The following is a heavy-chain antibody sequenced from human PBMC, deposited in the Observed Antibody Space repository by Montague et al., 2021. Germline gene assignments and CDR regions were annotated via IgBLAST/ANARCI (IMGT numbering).Heavy chain of an antibody. Sequence: SDTLSLTCSVSGDSISSKGNFWGWIRQPPGKGLEWIGVLDNSGTTYYSPSLRSRVTISVDTSKSQFSLKVTAVTAADTAVYYCARHRSRHHSMAFVASDHYFYMDVWGTGTTVAVSS. D-gene: IGHD2/OR15-2a*01. CDR1: GDSISSKGNF. V-gene: IGHV4-39*01. J-gene: IGHJ6*03. CDR3: ARHRSRHHSMAFVASDHYFYMDV. CDR2: LDNSGTT.